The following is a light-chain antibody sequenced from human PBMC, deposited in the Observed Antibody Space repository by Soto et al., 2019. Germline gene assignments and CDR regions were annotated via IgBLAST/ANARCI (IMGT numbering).Light chain of an antibody. V-gene: IGKV3-11*01. CDR2: DAS. CDR1: QRISRY. Sequence: EIVLTQSPATLSLSPGERATLSCRASQRISRYLAWYQQKPGQAPRLLIYDASNRATGIPVRFSGSGSGTDYTLTITNLESEDFAVYYCQQRSNWPWTFGQGTKVDIK. J-gene: IGKJ1*01. CDR3: QQRSNWPWT.